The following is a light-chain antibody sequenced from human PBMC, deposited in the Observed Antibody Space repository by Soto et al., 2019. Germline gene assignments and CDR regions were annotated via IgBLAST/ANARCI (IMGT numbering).Light chain of an antibody. CDR1: NSNLGAGYD. V-gene: IGLV1-40*01. CDR3: QAYDSSLTAFV. Sequence: QSVLTQPPSVSGAPGQRVTISCTGNNSNLGAGYDVHWYQQLPGAATKLVIFGNRNRPSGVPERFSGSKSGTSASLAITGLQADDEAVYYCQAYDSSLTAFVFGGGTKLTVL. CDR2: GNR. J-gene: IGLJ3*02.